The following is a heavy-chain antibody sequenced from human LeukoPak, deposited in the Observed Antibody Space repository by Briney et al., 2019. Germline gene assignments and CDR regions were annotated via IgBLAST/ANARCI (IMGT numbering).Heavy chain of an antibody. Sequence: PGGSLRLSCAASGFTVSSNYMTWVRQAPGKGLEWVSSISSSSSFIYNADSVKGRFTISRDNAKNSLYLQMNSLRAEDTAVYYCARDGAGGYYFDYWGQGTLVTVSS. CDR1: GFTVSSNY. V-gene: IGHV3-21*01. D-gene: IGHD4/OR15-4a*01. J-gene: IGHJ4*02. CDR2: ISSSSSFI. CDR3: ARDGAGGYYFDY.